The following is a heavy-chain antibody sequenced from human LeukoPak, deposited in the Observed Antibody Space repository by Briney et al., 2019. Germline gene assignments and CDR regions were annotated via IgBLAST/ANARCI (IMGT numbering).Heavy chain of an antibody. Sequence: GSLRLSCAASGFTFSSYGMHWVRQAPGKGLEWVAFIRYDGSNKYYADSVKGRFTISRDNSKNTLYLQMNSLRDEDTAVYHCARDEFGSIDYWGQGTLVTVSS. CDR1: GFTFSSYG. J-gene: IGHJ4*02. CDR3: ARDEFGSIDY. CDR2: IRYDGSNK. D-gene: IGHD3-3*01. V-gene: IGHV3-30*02.